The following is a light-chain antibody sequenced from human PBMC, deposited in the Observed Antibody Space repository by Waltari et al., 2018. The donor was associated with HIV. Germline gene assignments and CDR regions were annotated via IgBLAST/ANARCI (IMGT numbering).Light chain of an antibody. V-gene: IGKV1-12*02. CDR1: QGISIW. J-gene: IGKJ1*01. Sequence: DIQMTQSPASVSASVGDRVSITCRASQGISIWLAWYQQKPGKAPKLLIYAASSLQSGVPSRFSGSGSGTDFTRTISSLQPEDFASYYCQQADSFPWTFGQGTKVEF. CDR3: QQADSFPWT. CDR2: AAS.